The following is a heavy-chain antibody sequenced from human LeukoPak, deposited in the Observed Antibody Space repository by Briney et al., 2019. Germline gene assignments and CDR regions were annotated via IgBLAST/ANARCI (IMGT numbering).Heavy chain of an antibody. CDR3: AKGGAGIYYGMDV. J-gene: IGHJ6*02. V-gene: IGHV3-9*01. D-gene: IGHD4/OR15-4a*01. Sequence: GRSLRLSCAASGFTFDDYAMHWVRQAPGKGLEWVSGISWNSGSIGYADSVKGRFTISRDNSKNTLYLQMNSLRAEDTAVYCCAKGGAGIYYGMDVWGQGTTVTVSS. CDR1: GFTFDDYA. CDR2: ISWNSGSI.